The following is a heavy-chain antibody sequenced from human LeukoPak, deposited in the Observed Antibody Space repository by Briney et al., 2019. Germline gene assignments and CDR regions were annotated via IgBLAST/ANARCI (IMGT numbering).Heavy chain of an antibody. CDR1: GFTFSSYG. J-gene: IGHJ4*02. CDR2: ISYDGSNK. V-gene: IGHV3-30*03. Sequence: GRSLRLSCAASGFTFSSYGMHWVRQAPGKGLEWVAVISYDGSNKYYADSVKGRFTISRDNSKNTLYLQMNSLRAEDTAVYYCATSPYDILTAYYGNFDYWGQGTLVTVSS. D-gene: IGHD3-9*01. CDR3: ATSPYDILTAYYGNFDY.